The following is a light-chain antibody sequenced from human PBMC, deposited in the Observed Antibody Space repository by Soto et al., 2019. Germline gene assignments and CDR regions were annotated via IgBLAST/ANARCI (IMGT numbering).Light chain of an antibody. Sequence: EIVLTQSPATLSLSPGERATLSCRASQSVSSYLAWYQQKPGQAPRLLIYDASNRATGIPARFSGSGSGTDFTLTSSSLEPEDFAVYYRQQRSYWPPYTFGQGTKLEIK. V-gene: IGKV3-11*01. J-gene: IGKJ2*01. CDR3: QQRSYWPPYT. CDR1: QSVSSY. CDR2: DAS.